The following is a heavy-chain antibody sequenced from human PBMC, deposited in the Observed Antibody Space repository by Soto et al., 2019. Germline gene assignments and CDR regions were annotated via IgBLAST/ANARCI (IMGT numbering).Heavy chain of an antibody. D-gene: IGHD3-22*01. CDR3: AKDTSYEEPVVNTFDI. V-gene: IGHV3-9*01. Sequence: GGSLRLSCAASGFTFDDYAMHWVRQAPGKGLEWVSGISWNSGSIGYADSVKGRFTISRDNAKNSLYLQMNSLRAEDTALYYCAKDTSYEEPVVNTFDIWGQGTMVTVSS. CDR2: ISWNSGSI. CDR1: GFTFDDYA. J-gene: IGHJ3*02.